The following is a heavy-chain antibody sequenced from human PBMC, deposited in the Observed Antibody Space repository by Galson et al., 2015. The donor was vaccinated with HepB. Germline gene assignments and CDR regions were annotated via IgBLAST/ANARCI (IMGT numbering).Heavy chain of an antibody. CDR2: IWYDGSNK. Sequence: SLRLSCAASGFTFSSYGMHWVRQAPGKGLEWVAVIWYDGSNKYYADSVKGRFTISRDNSKNTLYLQMNSLRAEDTAVYYCARDFGDYGSGTSRFDFDYWGQGTLVTVSS. CDR3: ARDFGDYGSGTSRFDFDY. D-gene: IGHD3-10*01. V-gene: IGHV3-33*08. J-gene: IGHJ4*02. CDR1: GFTFSSYG.